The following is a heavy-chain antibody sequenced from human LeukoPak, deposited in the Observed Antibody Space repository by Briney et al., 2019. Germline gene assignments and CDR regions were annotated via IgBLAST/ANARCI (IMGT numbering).Heavy chain of an antibody. V-gene: IGHV4-34*01. Sequence: SETLSLTCAVYGGSFNNYYWSWIRQPPGKGLEWIGEINHSGSTNYNPSLKSRLTISVDTPKNQFSLKLSSVTAAETAVYYCARGTYYFDTSAHETDDYWGQGTLVTVSS. J-gene: IGHJ4*02. D-gene: IGHD3-22*01. CDR2: INHSGST. CDR3: ARGTYYFDTSAHETDDY. CDR1: GGSFNNYY.